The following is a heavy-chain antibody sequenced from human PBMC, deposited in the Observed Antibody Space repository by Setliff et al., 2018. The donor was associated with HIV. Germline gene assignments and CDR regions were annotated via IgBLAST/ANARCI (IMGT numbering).Heavy chain of an antibody. Sequence: PGGSLRLSCAASGFTFSNYAMHWVRQAPGQGLEWVSYISSNNGAYTNYADSVKGRFTISRDNAKNSLYLQMNSLRAEDMAVYYCARDPHPNGGSEDAFDIWGQGTMVTVSS. CDR3: ARDPHPNGGSEDAFDI. D-gene: IGHD7-27*01. V-gene: IGHV3-21*05. CDR2: ISSNNGAYT. CDR1: GFTFSNYA. J-gene: IGHJ3*02.